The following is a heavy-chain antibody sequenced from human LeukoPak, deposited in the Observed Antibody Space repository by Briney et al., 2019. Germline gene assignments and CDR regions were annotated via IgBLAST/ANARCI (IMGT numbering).Heavy chain of an antibody. CDR3: ARDRDAYGPPDY. CDR1: GFTFSSHE. Sequence: PGGSLRLSCAASGFTFSSHEMTWVRQAPGKGLEWISYISGSGSITYYADSVKGRFTISRDSAKNSLYLQMDSLRAEDTAIYYCARDRDAYGPPDYWGQGTLVTVSS. CDR2: ISGSGSIT. V-gene: IGHV3-48*03. D-gene: IGHD3-10*01. J-gene: IGHJ4*02.